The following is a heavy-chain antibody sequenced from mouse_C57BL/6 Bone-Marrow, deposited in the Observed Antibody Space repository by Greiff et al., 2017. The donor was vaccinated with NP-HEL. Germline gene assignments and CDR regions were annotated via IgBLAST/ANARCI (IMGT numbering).Heavy chain of an antibody. CDR2: ILPGSGST. V-gene: IGHV1-9*01. J-gene: IGHJ2*01. CDR3: ARCPSNYVGFFDY. CDR1: GYTFTGYW. D-gene: IGHD2-5*01. Sequence: VQLQQSGAELMKPGASVKLSCKATGYTFTGYWLEWVKQRPGHGLEWIGEILPGSGSTTYNEKFKGKATFTADTSSNTAYMQLSSLTTEDSAIYYCARCPSNYVGFFDYWGQGTTLTVSS.